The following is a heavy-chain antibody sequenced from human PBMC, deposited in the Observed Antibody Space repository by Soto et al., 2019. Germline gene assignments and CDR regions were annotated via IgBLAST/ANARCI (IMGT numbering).Heavy chain of an antibody. Sequence: QVNQQRGGAGLVKPSRPLSLTCAVSGGSLSGYYWNWIRQAPGRGLEGFGEINNSGGTNYNPSLKSRLIISMDTAKNQFYLNLTSMTAADTTIYYCARYPAFCSNGINCPPGPWGQGTQVTVSS. CDR1: GGSLSGYY. D-gene: IGHD2-8*01. CDR3: ARYPAFCSNGINCPPGP. J-gene: IGHJ5*02. CDR2: INNSGGT. V-gene: IGHV4-34*02.